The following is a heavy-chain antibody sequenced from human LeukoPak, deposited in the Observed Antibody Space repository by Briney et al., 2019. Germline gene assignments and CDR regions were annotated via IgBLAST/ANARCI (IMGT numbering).Heavy chain of an antibody. CDR1: GFTFSSCE. D-gene: IGHD3-22*01. V-gene: IGHV3-48*03. CDR3: ASLHYYDSSGYYYYAFDI. J-gene: IGHJ3*02. Sequence: GGSLRLSCAASGFTFSSCEMNWVRQAPGKGLEWLSYISNSGSSKYYADSVRGRFTISRDNAKNSLYLQMNSLRAEDTALYYCASLHYYDSSGYYYYAFDIWGQGTMVTVSS. CDR2: ISNSGSSK.